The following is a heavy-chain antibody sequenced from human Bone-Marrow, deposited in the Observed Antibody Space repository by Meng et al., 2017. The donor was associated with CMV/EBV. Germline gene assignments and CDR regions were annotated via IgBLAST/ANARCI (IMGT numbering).Heavy chain of an antibody. Sequence: ASVKVSCKASGYTFTGYYMHWVRQAPGQGLEWMGWINPNSGGTNYAQKFQGRVTITTDESTSTAYMELSSLRSEDTAVYYCASQPIRLGRFDYWGQGTLVTVSS. CDR1: GYTFTGYY. J-gene: IGHJ4*02. V-gene: IGHV1-2*02. CDR2: INPNSGGT. D-gene: IGHD4-11*01. CDR3: ASQPIRLGRFDY.